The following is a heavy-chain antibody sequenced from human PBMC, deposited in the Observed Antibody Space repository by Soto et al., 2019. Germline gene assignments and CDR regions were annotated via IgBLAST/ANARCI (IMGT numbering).Heavy chain of an antibody. CDR1: GFTFSSYS. Sequence: EVQLVESGGGLVKPGGPLRLSCAASGFTFSSYSMNWVRQAPGKGLEWVSSISSSSSYIYYADSVKGRFTISRDNAKNSLYLQMNSLRAEDTAVYYCARTPHLTMVRGVIIEGSDAFDIWGQGTMVTVSS. D-gene: IGHD3-10*01. J-gene: IGHJ3*02. V-gene: IGHV3-21*01. CDR2: ISSSSSYI. CDR3: ARTPHLTMVRGVIIEGSDAFDI.